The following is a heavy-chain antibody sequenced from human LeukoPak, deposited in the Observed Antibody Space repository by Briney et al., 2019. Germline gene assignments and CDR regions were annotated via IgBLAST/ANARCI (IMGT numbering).Heavy chain of an antibody. V-gene: IGHV3-23*01. D-gene: IGHD6-13*01. Sequence: GGSLRLSCAASGFTFSSYAMSWVRQAPGKGLEWVSAISGSGGSTYYADSVKGRFTISRDNSKNTLYLQMNSLRAEDTAVYYCARGREKQQLYFDYWGQGTLVTVSS. CDR3: ARGREKQQLYFDY. CDR2: ISGSGGST. CDR1: GFTFSSYA. J-gene: IGHJ4*02.